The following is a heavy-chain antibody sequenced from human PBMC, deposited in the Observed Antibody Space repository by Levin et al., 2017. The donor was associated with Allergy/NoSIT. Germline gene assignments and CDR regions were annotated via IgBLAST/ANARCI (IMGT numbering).Heavy chain of an antibody. Sequence: ASVKVSCKASGGTFSSYAISWVRQAPGQGLEWMGGIIPIFGTANYAQKFQGRVTITADESTSTAYMELSSLRSEDTAVYYCARALFQSSSWYLDLNWFDPWGQGTLVTVSS. CDR1: GGTFSSYA. CDR3: ARALFQSSSWYLDLNWFDP. CDR2: IIPIFGTA. D-gene: IGHD6-13*01. J-gene: IGHJ5*02. V-gene: IGHV1-69*13.